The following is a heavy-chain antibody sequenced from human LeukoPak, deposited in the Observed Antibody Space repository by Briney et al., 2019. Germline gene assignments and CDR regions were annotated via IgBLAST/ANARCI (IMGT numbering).Heavy chain of an antibody. D-gene: IGHD3-16*01. CDR1: GFTFDDYA. J-gene: IGHJ6*02. V-gene: IGHV3-9*01. CDR2: ISWNSGNI. CDR3: AKDSSSLLGASATYGMNA. Sequence: GGSLRLSCAASGFTFDDYAMNWVRQAPGKGLEWVSGISWNSGNIVYADSVKGRFTISRDNAKNSLYLQMNSLRAEDTALYYCAKDSSSLLGASATYGMNAWGQGTTVTVSS.